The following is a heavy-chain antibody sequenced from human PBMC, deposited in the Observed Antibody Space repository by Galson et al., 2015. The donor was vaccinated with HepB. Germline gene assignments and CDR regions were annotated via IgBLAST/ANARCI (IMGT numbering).Heavy chain of an antibody. CDR1: GFTFSSYA. D-gene: IGHD3-10*01. CDR3: ARGRGAMVRGGYYYGMDV. CDR2: ISYDGSNK. Sequence: SLRLSCAASGFTFSSYAMHWVRQAPGKGLEWVAVISYDGSNKYYADSVKGRFTISRDNSKNTLYLQMNSLRAEDTAVYYCARGRGAMVRGGYYYGMDVWGQGTTVTVSS. J-gene: IGHJ6*02. V-gene: IGHV3-30-3*01.